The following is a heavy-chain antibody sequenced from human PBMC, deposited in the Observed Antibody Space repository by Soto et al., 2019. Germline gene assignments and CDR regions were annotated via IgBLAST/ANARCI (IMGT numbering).Heavy chain of an antibody. CDR1: GYTFTSYD. Sequence: ASVKVSCKASGYTFTSYDINWVRQATGQGLEWMGWMNPNSGNTGYAQKFQGRVTMTRNTSISTAYMELSSLRSEDTAVYYCASGGDFWRTDDFDIWGQGTRVTVSS. V-gene: IGHV1-8*01. CDR2: MNPNSGNT. D-gene: IGHD3-3*01. J-gene: IGHJ3*02. CDR3: ASGGDFWRTDDFDI.